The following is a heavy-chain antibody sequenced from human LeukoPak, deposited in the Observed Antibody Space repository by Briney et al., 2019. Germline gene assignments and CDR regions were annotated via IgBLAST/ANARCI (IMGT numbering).Heavy chain of an antibody. CDR1: GGSISSSNW. Sequence: PSETLSLTCAVSGGSISSSNWWSWVRPPPGKGLEWIGEIYHSGSTNYNPSLDSRVSISVDKSKNLFSLKLNSVTAADTAVYYCARNANPTDAFDIWGQGTMVTVFS. D-gene: IGHD2-2*01. V-gene: IGHV4-4*02. CDR2: IYHSGST. J-gene: IGHJ3*02. CDR3: ARNANPTDAFDI.